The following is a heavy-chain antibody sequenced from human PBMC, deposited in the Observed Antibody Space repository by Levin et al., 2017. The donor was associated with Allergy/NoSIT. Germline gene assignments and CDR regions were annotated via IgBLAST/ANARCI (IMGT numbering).Heavy chain of an antibody. J-gene: IGHJ6*02. CDR1: GGSISGFY. CDR2: IYSSGST. Sequence: SETLSLTCTVSGGSISGFYWSWIRQPAGKGLEWIGRIYSSGSTNYNPSLRSRVTMSVDTSKSQFSLRVNSVTAADTAVYYCAIHSSWSPYYYYYGMDVWGQGTTVTVSS. V-gene: IGHV4-4*07. CDR3: AIHSSWSPYYYYYGMDV. D-gene: IGHD6-13*01.